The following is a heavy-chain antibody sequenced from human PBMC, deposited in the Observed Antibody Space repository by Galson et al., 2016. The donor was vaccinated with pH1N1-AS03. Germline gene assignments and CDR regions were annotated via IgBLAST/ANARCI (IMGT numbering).Heavy chain of an antibody. CDR1: GGTFGTSA. D-gene: IGHD3-10*01. J-gene: IGHJ4*02. V-gene: IGHV1-69*04. Sequence: SVKVSCKASGGTFGTSAISWVRQAPGQGPEWMGRLTPMLNVTSYAQKFQGRVTITAGTSTSTVYMELSSLRSDDTAVFYCARDLGGGIIKEAYWGQGTLVTVSS. CDR2: LTPMLNVT. CDR3: ARDLGGGIIKEAY.